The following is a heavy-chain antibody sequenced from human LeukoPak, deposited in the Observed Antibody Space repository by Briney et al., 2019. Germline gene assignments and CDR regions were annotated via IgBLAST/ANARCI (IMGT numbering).Heavy chain of an antibody. J-gene: IGHJ5*02. D-gene: IGHD3-22*01. V-gene: IGHV1-8*03. CDR2: MNPNSGNT. Sequence: ASVKVSCKASGYTFTSYDINWVRQATGQGLEWMGWMNPNSGNTGYAQKFQGRVTITRNTSISTAYMELSSLRSEDTAVYYCARDPEGSYYYDSSGHNWFDPWGQGTLVTVSS. CDR1: GYTFTSYD. CDR3: ARDPEGSYYYDSSGHNWFDP.